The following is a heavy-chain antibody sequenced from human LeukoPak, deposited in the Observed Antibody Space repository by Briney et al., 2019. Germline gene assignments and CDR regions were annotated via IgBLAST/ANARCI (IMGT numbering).Heavy chain of an antibody. Sequence: ASVKVSCKASGYTFTGYYMHWVRQAPGQGLEWMGWINPNSGGTNYAQKFQGRVTMTRDTSISTAYMELSRLRSDDTAVYYCARIEYSSGWYPSWGQGTLVTVFS. CDR1: GYTFTGYY. CDR3: ARIEYSSGWYPS. CDR2: INPNSGGT. V-gene: IGHV1-2*02. J-gene: IGHJ5*02. D-gene: IGHD6-19*01.